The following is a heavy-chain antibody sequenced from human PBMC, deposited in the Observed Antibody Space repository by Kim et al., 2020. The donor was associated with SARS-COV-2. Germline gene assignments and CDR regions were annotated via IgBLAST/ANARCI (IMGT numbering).Heavy chain of an antibody. D-gene: IGHD6-19*01. CDR3: ARMSSGWSDY. Sequence: GGSLRLSCAASGFTFSSYSMNWVRQAPGKGLEWVSYISSSSTIYYADSVKGRFTISRDNAKNTLYLQMNSLRDEDTAVYYCARMSSGWSDYWGQGTLVTVST. J-gene: IGHJ4*02. CDR2: ISSSSTI. CDR1: GFTFSSYS. V-gene: IGHV3-48*02.